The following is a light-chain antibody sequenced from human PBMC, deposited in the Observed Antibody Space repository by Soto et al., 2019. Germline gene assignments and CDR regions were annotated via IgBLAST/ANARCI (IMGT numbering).Light chain of an antibody. V-gene: IGKV3-20*01. J-gene: IGKJ1*01. CDR1: QTVAYTS. CDR3: QRDVTTPRT. CDR2: GTS. Sequence: EIVLTQSPGILYLSPGARATLSCRASQTVAYTSLAWYQQRPGQAPGLLLYGTSTRATGTPDRVIGSGSGTAFTLAISRLEPEDSAVYYCQRDVTTPRTFGQGTKVE.